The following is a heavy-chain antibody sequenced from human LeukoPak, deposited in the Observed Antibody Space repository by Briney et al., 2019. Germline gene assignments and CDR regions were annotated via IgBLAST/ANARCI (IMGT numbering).Heavy chain of an antibody. Sequence: GGSLRLSCAASGFTFDDYAMHWVRQAPGKGLEWVSLISGDGGSTYYADSVKGRFTISRDNSKNSLYLQMNSLRTEDTALYYCAKDIAGWGDDGYNSKWGQGTLVTVSS. CDR3: AKDIAGWGDDGYNSK. CDR2: ISGDGGST. V-gene: IGHV3-43*02. CDR1: GFTFDDYA. D-gene: IGHD5-24*01. J-gene: IGHJ4*02.